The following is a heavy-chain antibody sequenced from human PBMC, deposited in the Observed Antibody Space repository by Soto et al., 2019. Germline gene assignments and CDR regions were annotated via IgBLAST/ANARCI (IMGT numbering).Heavy chain of an antibody. CDR1: CGSVSSGSYY. V-gene: IGHV4-61*01. Sequence: SETLSLTCTVSCGSVSSGSYYWSWIRQPPGKGLEWIGYIYYSGSTNYNPSLKSRVTISVDTSKNQFSLKLSSVTAADTAVYYCARDRYYYDSSGYRWDWYFDLWGRGTLVTVSS. CDR3: ARDRYYYDSSGYRWDWYFDL. CDR2: IYYSGST. D-gene: IGHD3-22*01. J-gene: IGHJ2*01.